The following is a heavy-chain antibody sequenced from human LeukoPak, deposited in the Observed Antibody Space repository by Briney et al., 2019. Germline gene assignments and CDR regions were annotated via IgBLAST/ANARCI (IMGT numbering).Heavy chain of an antibody. CDR3: ASEITMVRGVIIH. V-gene: IGHV4-39*01. CDR2: IYYSGST. Sequence: SETLSLTCTVSGGSISSSSYYWGWIRQPPGKGLEWIGSIYYSGSTYYNPSLKNRVTISVDTSKNQFSLKLSSVTAADTAVYYCASEITMVRGVIIHWGQGTLVTVSS. J-gene: IGHJ4*02. D-gene: IGHD3-10*01. CDR1: GGSISSSSYY.